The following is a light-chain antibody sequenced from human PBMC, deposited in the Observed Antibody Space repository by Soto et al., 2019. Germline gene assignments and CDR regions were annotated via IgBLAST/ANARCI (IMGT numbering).Light chain of an antibody. V-gene: IGLV3-21*02. CDR2: DDI. CDR1: NIGSKS. CDR3: QVWDSSSDQGV. J-gene: IGLJ1*01. Sequence: SYELTQPPSVSVAPGQTARVTCGGNNIGSKSVHWYQQKPGQAPVLAVYDDIDRPSGIPERFSGSNSGNTATLTISRVEAGDAADYYCQVWDSSSDQGVFGTGTKVTVL.